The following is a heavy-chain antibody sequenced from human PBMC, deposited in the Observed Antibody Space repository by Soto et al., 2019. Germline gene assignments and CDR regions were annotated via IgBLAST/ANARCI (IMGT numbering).Heavy chain of an antibody. J-gene: IGHJ4*02. V-gene: IGHV4-30-4*01. D-gene: IGHD6-6*01. CDR2: IYYSGST. CDR3: ARDRSNSPDYFDF. CDR1: GGSINSDAYY. Sequence: QMQLQESGPGLVKPSQTLSLTCTVSGGSINSDAYYWCWIRQPPGKGLEWIGHIYYSGSTYYAPSLESRLTISLDMSKNQFSLRLSSVNASDTAVYYCARDRSNSPDYFDFWGQGTLVTVSS.